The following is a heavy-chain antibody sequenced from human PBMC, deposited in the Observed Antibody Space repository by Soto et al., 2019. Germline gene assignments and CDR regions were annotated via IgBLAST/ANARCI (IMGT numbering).Heavy chain of an antibody. CDR2: IWYDGSNK. Sequence: GGSLRLSCAASGFTFSSYGMHWVRQAPGKGLEWVAVIWYDGSNKYYADSVKGRFTISRDNSKNTLYLQMNSLRAEDTAVYYCARDSQQQPSPPFDEWGQGTLVTVSS. J-gene: IGHJ4*02. CDR3: ARDSQQQPSPPFDE. D-gene: IGHD6-13*01. CDR1: GFTFSSYG. V-gene: IGHV3-33*01.